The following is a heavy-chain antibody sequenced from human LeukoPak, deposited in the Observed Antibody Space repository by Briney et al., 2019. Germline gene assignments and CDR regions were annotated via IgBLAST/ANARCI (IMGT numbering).Heavy chain of an antibody. Sequence: ASVKVSCKASGGTFSSYAISWVRQAPGQGLEWMGRIIPILGIANYAQKFQGRVTITADKSTSTAYMELSSLRSEDTAVYYCALTRGAYYYGSGPPNAFDIWGQGTMVTVSS. D-gene: IGHD3-10*01. V-gene: IGHV1-69*04. CDR3: ALTRGAYYYGSGPPNAFDI. CDR2: IIPILGIA. CDR1: GGTFSSYA. J-gene: IGHJ3*02.